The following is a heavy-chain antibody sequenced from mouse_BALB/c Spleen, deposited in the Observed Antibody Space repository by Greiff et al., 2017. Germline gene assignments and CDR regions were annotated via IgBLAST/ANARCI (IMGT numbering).Heavy chain of an antibody. CDR1: GFSLTSYG. CDR2: IWAGGST. J-gene: IGHJ4*01. Sequence: VQLQESGPGLVAPSQSLSITCTVSGFSLTSYGVSWVRQPPGKGLEWLGVIWAGGSTNYNSALMSRLSISKDNSKSQVFLKMNSLQTDDTAMYYCARDRRGDGYSYYYAMDYWGQGTSVTVSS. V-gene: IGHV2-9*02. CDR3: ARDRRGDGYSYYYAMDY. D-gene: IGHD2-3*01.